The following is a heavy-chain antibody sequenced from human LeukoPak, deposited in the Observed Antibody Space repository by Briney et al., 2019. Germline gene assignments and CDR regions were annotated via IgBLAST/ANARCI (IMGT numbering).Heavy chain of an antibody. V-gene: IGHV4-59*11. CDR1: GGSISSHY. J-gene: IGHJ4*02. CDR3: ARAKGYFDH. Sequence: SETLSLTCTVSGGSISSHYWSWIRQPPGKGLEWIGYIYYSGSTNYNPSLKSRVTISVDTSKNQFSLKLSSVTAADTAVYYCARAKGYFDHWGQGTLVTVSS. CDR2: IYYSGST.